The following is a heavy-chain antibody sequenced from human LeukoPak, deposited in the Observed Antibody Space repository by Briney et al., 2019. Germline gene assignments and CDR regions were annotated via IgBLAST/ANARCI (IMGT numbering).Heavy chain of an antibody. CDR3: ARETGTTDFDY. D-gene: IGHD1-7*01. CDR2: IYHRGST. J-gene: IGHJ4*02. V-gene: IGHV4-38-2*02. CDR1: GYSISSGYY. Sequence: SETLSLTCTVSGYSISSGYYWGWIWQPPGKGLEWIGSIYHRGSTYYNPSLKSRVTISVDTSKNQFSLKLSSVTAAETAVYYCARETGTTDFDYWGQGTLVTVSS.